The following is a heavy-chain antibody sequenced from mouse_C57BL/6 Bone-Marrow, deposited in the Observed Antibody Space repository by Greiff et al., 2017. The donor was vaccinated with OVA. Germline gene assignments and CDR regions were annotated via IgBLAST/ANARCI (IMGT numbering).Heavy chain of an antibody. CDR2: ISSGSSTI. D-gene: IGHD2-3*01. J-gene: IGHJ3*01. V-gene: IGHV5-17*01. CDR3: ARSIYDGYPWFAY. Sequence: EVQGVESGGGLVKPGGSLKLSCAASGFTFSDYGMHWVRQAPEKGLEWVAYISSGSSTIYYADTVKGRFTISRDNAKNTLFLQMTSLRSEDTAMYYCARSIYDGYPWFAYWGQGTLVTVSA. CDR1: GFTFSDYG.